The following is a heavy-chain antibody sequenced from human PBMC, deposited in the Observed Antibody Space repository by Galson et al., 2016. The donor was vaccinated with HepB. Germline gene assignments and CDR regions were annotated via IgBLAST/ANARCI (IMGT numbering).Heavy chain of an antibody. V-gene: IGHV3-23*01. J-gene: IGHJ6*02. CDR3: ATEYVLRSLESSSYYFYGLDV. CDR1: GFTFSTFA. CDR2: INDGGGKT. Sequence: SLRLSCAASGFTFSTFAMTWVRQAPGTGLEWVSTINDGGGKTHHADSVKGRFTISRDNAKNTLYLEMNSLRAEDTAIYYCATEYVLRSLESSSYYFYGLDVWGQGTTVTVSS. D-gene: IGHD3-3*01.